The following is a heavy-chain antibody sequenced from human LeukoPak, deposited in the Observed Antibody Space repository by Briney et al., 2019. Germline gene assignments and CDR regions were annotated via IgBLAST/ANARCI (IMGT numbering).Heavy chain of an antibody. J-gene: IGHJ6*02. V-gene: IGHV4-34*01. CDR1: GGSFSGYY. CDR2: INHSGST. CDR3: ARDRNYYYYGMDV. Sequence: SETLSLTCAVYGGSFSGYYWSWIRQPPGKGLEWIGEINHSGSTNYNPSLKSRVTISVDTSKNQFSLKLSSVTAADTAVYYCARDRNYYYYGMDVWGQGTTVTVSS.